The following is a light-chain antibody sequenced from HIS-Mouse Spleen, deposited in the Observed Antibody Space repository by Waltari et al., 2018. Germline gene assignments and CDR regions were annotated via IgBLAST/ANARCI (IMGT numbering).Light chain of an antibody. CDR1: SSNIGAGYD. CDR3: CSYAGSSTWV. Sequence: QSVLTQPPSVSGAPGQRVTISCTGSSSNIGAGYDVHWYQQLPGTAPKLLSYGNSNRPSGVPDRFSGSKSGSTASLTISGLQAEDEADYYCCSYAGSSTWVFGGGTKLTVL. V-gene: IGLV1-40*01. J-gene: IGLJ3*02. CDR2: GNS.